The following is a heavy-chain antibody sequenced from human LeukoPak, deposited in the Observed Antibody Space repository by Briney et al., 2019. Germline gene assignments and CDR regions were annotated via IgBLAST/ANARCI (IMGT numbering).Heavy chain of an antibody. Sequence: ASVKVSCKVSGYTLAESSKHWVRQAPGKGLEWMGGFDPEDGDTIYTRKFQGRVTMTEDTSTDTAYMELSSLSSEDTAVYYCATDSTSGYYSCFDYWGQGTLVTVSS. CDR3: ATDSTSGYYSCFDY. D-gene: IGHD3-22*01. CDR1: GYTLAESS. CDR2: FDPEDGDT. V-gene: IGHV1-24*01. J-gene: IGHJ4*02.